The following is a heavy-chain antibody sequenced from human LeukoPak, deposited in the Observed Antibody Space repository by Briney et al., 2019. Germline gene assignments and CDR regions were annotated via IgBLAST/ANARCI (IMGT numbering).Heavy chain of an antibody. J-gene: IGHJ4*02. CDR1: GFTFSTHS. CDR2: INGDGSTT. CDR3: ARIGYYDSM. Sequence: GGSLRLSCTASGFTFSTHSMHWVRQAPGKGPVWVSRINGDGSTTNYADSVKGRFTISRDNAKNMLYLQMNSLRVEDTAVYYCARIGYYDSMWGQGTLVTVSS. D-gene: IGHD3-22*01. V-gene: IGHV3-74*01.